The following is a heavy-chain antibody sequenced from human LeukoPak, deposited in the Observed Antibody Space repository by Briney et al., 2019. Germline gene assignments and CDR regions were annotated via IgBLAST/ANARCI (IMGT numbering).Heavy chain of an antibody. CDR3: ARQIVESSSWYGKYYFDY. CDR1: GGSISSGGYY. J-gene: IGHJ4*02. D-gene: IGHD6-13*01. Sequence: SQTLSLTCTVSGGSISSGGYYWSWIRQPPGKGLEWIGSIRHSGSAYYNPSLKSRVTISVDTSKNQFSLKLSSVTAADTAVYYCARQIVESSSWYGKYYFDYWGQGTLVTVSS. CDR2: IRHSGSA. V-gene: IGHV4-30-2*03.